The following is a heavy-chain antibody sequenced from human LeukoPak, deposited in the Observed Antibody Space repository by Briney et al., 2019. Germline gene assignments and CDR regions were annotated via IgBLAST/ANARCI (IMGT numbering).Heavy chain of an antibody. CDR1: GFTFYDYA. D-gene: IGHD6-19*01. CDR2: ISWNSGSI. J-gene: IGHJ4*02. Sequence: GGSLRLSCAASGFTFYDYAMHWVRHAPGKGLEWVSGISWNSGSIGYADSVKGRFTISRDNAKNSLYLQMNSLRAEDTALYYCARRRGFVAVAGTEPFDYWGQGTLVTVSS. CDR3: ARRRGFVAVAGTEPFDY. V-gene: IGHV3-9*01.